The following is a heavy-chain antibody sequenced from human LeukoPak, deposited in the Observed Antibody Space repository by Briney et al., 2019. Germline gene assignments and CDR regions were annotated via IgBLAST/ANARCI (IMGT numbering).Heavy chain of an antibody. J-gene: IGHJ4*02. CDR3: ARDQDCSSTSCHTYYFDY. D-gene: IGHD2-2*01. CDR2: ISAYNSNT. Sequence: GASVKVSCKASGYTFTSYGISWVRQAPGQGLEWMGWISAYNSNTDYAQKLQGRVTMTTDTSTSTAYMELRSLRSDDTAVYYCARDQDCSSTSCHTYYFDYWGQGTLVTVSS. V-gene: IGHV1-18*01. CDR1: GYTFTSYG.